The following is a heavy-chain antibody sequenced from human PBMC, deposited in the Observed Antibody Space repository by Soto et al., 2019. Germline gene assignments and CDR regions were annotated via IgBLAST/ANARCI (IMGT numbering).Heavy chain of an antibody. V-gene: IGHV1-69*13. Sequence: SVKVSCKASGGTFSSYAISWVRQAPGQGLEWMGGIIPIFGTANYAQKFQGRVTITADESTSTAYMELSSLRSEDTAVYYCAFDYSLYYYYGMDVWGQGTTVTVSS. D-gene: IGHD3-16*01. CDR2: IIPIFGTA. J-gene: IGHJ6*02. CDR3: AFDYSLYYYYGMDV. CDR1: GGTFSSYA.